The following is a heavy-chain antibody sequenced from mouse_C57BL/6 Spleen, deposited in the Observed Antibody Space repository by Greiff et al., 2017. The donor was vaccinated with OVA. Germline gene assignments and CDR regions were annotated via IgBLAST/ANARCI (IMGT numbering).Heavy chain of an antibody. CDR1: GYSITSGYY. J-gene: IGHJ2*01. D-gene: IGHD1-1*01. CDR2: ISYDGSN. Sequence: EVQLQESGPGLVKPSQSLSLTCSVTGYSITSGYYWNWIRQFPGNKLEWMGYISYDGSNNYNPSLKNRISITRDTSKNQFFLKLNSVTTEDTATYYCARVVLRYFDYWGQDTTLTVSS. CDR3: ARVVLRYFDY. V-gene: IGHV3-6*01.